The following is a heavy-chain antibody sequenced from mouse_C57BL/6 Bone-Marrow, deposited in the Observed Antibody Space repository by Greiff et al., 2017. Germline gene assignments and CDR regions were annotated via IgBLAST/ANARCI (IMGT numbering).Heavy chain of an antibody. CDR2: IDPSDSYT. Sequence: QVQLQQPGAELVMPGASVKLSCKASGYTFTSYWMHWVKQRPGQGLEWIGEIDPSDSYTNYNQKLKGKSTLTVDKSSSTAYMQLSSLTSEDSAVYYCARTFITTVVAGGYYAMDYWGQGTSVTVSS. D-gene: IGHD1-1*01. J-gene: IGHJ4*01. CDR1: GYTFTSYW. V-gene: IGHV1-69*01. CDR3: ARTFITTVVAGGYYAMDY.